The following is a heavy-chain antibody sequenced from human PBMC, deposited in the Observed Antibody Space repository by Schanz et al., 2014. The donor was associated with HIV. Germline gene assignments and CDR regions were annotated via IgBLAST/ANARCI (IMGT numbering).Heavy chain of an antibody. Sequence: QVQLVESGGGVVQPGRSLRLSCAASGFTFRSYGMHWVRQAPGKGLEWVAVISYNGSNKYFTDSVKGRFTISRDNSKNTLYLQMHSLRAEDTAVYYCAKDNRLGDFWSGYYTSDYYNGMDVWGQGTTVTVSS. J-gene: IGHJ6*01. CDR3: AKDNRLGDFWSGYYTSDYYNGMDV. D-gene: IGHD3-3*01. V-gene: IGHV3-30*18. CDR2: ISYNGSNK. CDR1: GFTFRSYG.